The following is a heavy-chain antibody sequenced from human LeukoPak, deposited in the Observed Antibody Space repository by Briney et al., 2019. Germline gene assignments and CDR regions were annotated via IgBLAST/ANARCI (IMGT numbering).Heavy chain of an antibody. J-gene: IGHJ4*02. CDR3: ARDRLAVAGQGDYFDY. CDR2: ISYDGSNK. Sequence: GSLRLSCAASGFTFSGYAMHWVRQAPGKGLEWVAVISYDGSNKYYADSVKGRFTISRDNSKNTLYLQMNSLRAEDTAVYYCARDRLAVAGQGDYFDYWGQGTLVTVSS. CDR1: GFTFSGYA. D-gene: IGHD6-19*01. V-gene: IGHV3-30*04.